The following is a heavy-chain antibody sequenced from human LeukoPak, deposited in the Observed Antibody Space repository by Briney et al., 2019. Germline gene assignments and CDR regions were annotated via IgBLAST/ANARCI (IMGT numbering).Heavy chain of an antibody. J-gene: IGHJ6*02. CDR2: IYYSGST. D-gene: IGHD2-2*01. Sequence: SETLSLTCTVSGGSISSYYWSWIRQPPGKGLEWIGYIYYSGSTNYNPSLKSRVTISVDTSKNQFSQKLSSVTAADTAVYYCARDQQGCSSTSCYRPDYYYGMDVWGQGTTVTVSS. V-gene: IGHV4-59*01. CDR3: ARDQQGCSSTSCYRPDYYYGMDV. CDR1: GGSISSYY.